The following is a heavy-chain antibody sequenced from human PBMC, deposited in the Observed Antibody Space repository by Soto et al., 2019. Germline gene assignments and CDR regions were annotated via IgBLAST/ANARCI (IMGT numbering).Heavy chain of an antibody. Sequence: ESLKISCKGSGYSFTSYWIGWVRQMPGKGLEWMGIIYPGDSDTRYSPSFQGQVTISADKSISTAYLQWSSLKASDTAMYYCARTSAAGKDFYSMGDWSGGTADTGSS. CDR3: ARTSAAGKDFYSMGD. V-gene: IGHV5-51*01. D-gene: IGHD6-13*01. CDR1: GYSFTSYW. J-gene: IGHJ6*04. CDR2: IYPGDSDT.